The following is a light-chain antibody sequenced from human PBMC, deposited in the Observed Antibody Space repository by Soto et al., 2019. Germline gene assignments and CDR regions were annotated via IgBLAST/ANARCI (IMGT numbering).Light chain of an antibody. CDR1: QSISSY. V-gene: IGKV1-39*01. J-gene: IGKJ5*01. CDR2: AAS. Sequence: DIQMTQSPSSLSASVGDRVTITCRASQSISSYLNWYQQKPGKAPKLLIYAASSLQSGVPSRFSGSGSGTDFTLTISSLQPEDFAIYCCQQCYSTPITFGQGTRLEIK. CDR3: QQCYSTPIT.